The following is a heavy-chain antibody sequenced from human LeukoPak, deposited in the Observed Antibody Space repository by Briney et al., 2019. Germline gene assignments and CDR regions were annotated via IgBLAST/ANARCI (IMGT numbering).Heavy chain of an antibody. Sequence: KLQGRVTMTTDTSTSTANMELRSLRSDDTAVYYCARFNGGNSVDAFDIWGQGTMVTVSS. CDR3: ARFNGGNSVDAFDI. D-gene: IGHD4-23*01. J-gene: IGHJ3*02. V-gene: IGHV1-18*01.